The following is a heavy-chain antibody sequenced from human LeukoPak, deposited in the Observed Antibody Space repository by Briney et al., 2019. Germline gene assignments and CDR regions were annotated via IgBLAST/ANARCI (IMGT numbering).Heavy chain of an antibody. CDR1: GFTFSSYS. V-gene: IGHV3-21*04. D-gene: IGHD2-21*01. CDR3: AKDVIEQTEFIYYYYYGMDV. CDR2: ISSSSSYI. Sequence: PGGSLRLSCAASGFTFSSYSMNWVRQAPGKGLEWVSSISSSSSYIYYADSVKGRFTISRDNAKNSLYLQMNSLRAEDTAVYYCAKDVIEQTEFIYYYYYGMDVWGQGTTVTVSS. J-gene: IGHJ6*02.